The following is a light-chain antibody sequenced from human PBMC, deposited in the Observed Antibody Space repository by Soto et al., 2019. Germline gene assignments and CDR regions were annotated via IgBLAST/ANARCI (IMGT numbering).Light chain of an antibody. V-gene: IGKV1-8*01. J-gene: IGKJ1*01. CDR1: QGISSY. CDR3: HQYYSYPRT. CDR2: AAS. Sequence: AIRMTQSPSSLSASTGDRVTITCRASQGISSYLAWYQQKPGKAPKLLIYAASTLQSGVPSRFSGSGSGTDFTLTISCLQSEDFATYYCHQYYSYPRTFGQGTKLDIK.